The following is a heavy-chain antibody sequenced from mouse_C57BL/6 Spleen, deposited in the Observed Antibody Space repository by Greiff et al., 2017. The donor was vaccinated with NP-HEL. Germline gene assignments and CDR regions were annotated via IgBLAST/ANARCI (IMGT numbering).Heavy chain of an antibody. CDR1: GYTFTSYW. V-gene: IGHV1-69*01. D-gene: IGHD3-2*02. J-gene: IGHJ2*01. Sequence: VKLQQPGAELVMPGASVTLSCKASGYTFTSYWMHWVKQRPGQGLEWIGEIDPSDSYTNYNQKFKGKSTLTVDKSSSTAYMQLSSLTSEDSAVYYCARCRTAQAFYYFDYWGQGTTLTVSS. CDR2: IDPSDSYT. CDR3: ARCRTAQAFYYFDY.